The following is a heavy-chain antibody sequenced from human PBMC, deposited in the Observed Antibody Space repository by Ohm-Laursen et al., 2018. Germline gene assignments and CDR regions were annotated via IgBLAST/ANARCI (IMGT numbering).Heavy chain of an antibody. V-gene: IGHV3-7*01. CDR2: IKDDGSEK. Sequence: SLRLSCAASGFTFSSYWMSWVRQAPGKGLEWVAYIKDDGSEKYYVDSVKGRFTISRDNPKNSLYLQMNSLRADDTALYYCAGVPTGRARESFDIWGQGTMVTVSS. CDR3: AGVPTGRARESFDI. D-gene: IGHD2-8*02. CDR1: GFTFSSYW. J-gene: IGHJ3*02.